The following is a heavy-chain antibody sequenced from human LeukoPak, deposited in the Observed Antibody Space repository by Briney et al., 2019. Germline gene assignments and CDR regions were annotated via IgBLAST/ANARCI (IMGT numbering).Heavy chain of an antibody. D-gene: IGHD4-17*01. Sequence: ASVKVSCKASGYTFADYYMHWVRQAPGQGLEGMGWINPNSGGTNYAQKFQGRVTMTRDTSISTAYMELSRLRSDDTAVYYCARATTVTIYYFDYWGQGTLVTVSS. CDR3: ARATTVTIYYFDY. J-gene: IGHJ4*02. CDR2: INPNSGGT. CDR1: GYTFADYY. V-gene: IGHV1-2*02.